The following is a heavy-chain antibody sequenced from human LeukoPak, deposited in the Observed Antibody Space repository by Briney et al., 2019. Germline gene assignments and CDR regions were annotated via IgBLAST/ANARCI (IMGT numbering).Heavy chain of an antibody. V-gene: IGHV3-7*03. CDR3: ARLGRGVTTYYFDY. CDR1: GFTFSSYW. CDR2: IKQDGSEK. Sequence: GGSLRLSCAASGFTFSSYWMSWVRQAPGKGLEWVANIKQDGSEKYYVDSVKGRFTISRDNAKNSLYLQMNSLRAEDTAVYYCARLGRGVTTYYFDYWGQGTLVTVSS. J-gene: IGHJ4*02. D-gene: IGHD3-10*01.